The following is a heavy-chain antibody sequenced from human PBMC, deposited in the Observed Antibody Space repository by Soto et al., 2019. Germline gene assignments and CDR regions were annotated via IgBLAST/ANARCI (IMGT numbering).Heavy chain of an antibody. CDR1: GFKFSYYG. V-gene: IGHV3-33*01. CDR3: ARGTSHFYYGMDV. CDR2: IWYDGGRD. J-gene: IGHJ6*04. Sequence: QVQLVESGGGVVQPGTSLRLSCTASGFKFSYYGMHWVRQGPGKGLEWVAVIWYDGGRDYYSDSVEGRFTISRDNFKNTVYLEMNSLRVEDTAVYYCARGTSHFYYGMDVWGEGTTVTVSS. D-gene: IGHD3-16*01.